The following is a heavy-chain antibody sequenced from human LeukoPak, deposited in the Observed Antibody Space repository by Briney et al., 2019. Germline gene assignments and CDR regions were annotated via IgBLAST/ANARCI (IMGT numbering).Heavy chain of an antibody. D-gene: IGHD3-16*02. CDR3: ARLVRGGVIVGNDAFDI. V-gene: IGHV4-39*01. CDR2: IYYSGST. Sequence: SETLSLTCTVSGVSISSSNSYWGWIREPPGKRLEWIGSIYYSGSTYYNPSLKSRVTISVDPSKTQFSLKLSSVTAADTAVYYCARLVRGGVIVGNDAFDIWGQGTMVTVSS. J-gene: IGHJ3*02. CDR1: GVSISSSNSY.